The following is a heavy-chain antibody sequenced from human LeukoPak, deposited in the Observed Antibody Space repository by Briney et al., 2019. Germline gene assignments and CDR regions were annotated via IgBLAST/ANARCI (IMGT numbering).Heavy chain of an antibody. CDR1: GGTFSSSA. D-gene: IGHD2-15*01. CDR2: IIPILGIA. Sequence: GASVKVSCKASGGTFSSSAISWVRQAPGQGLEWMGRIIPILGIANYAQKFQGRVTITADKSTSTAYMELSSLRSEDTAVYYCARDFSWTGYYYYYGMDVWGQGTTVTVSS. V-gene: IGHV1-69*04. J-gene: IGHJ6*02. CDR3: ARDFSWTGYYYYYGMDV.